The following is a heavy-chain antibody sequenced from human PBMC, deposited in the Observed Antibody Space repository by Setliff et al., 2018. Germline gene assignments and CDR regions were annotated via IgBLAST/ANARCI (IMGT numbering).Heavy chain of an antibody. CDR2: IYYSGST. V-gene: IGHV4-59*01. CDR1: GGSISSYY. J-gene: IGHJ3*02. D-gene: IGHD3-22*01. Sequence: SETLSLTCTVSGGSISSYYWSWIRQPPGKGLEWIGYIYYSGSTNYNPSLKSRVAISVDTSKNQFSLKLSSVTAADTAVYYCAREGEPPYDSSGLDAFDIWGQGTMVTVSS. CDR3: AREGEPPYDSSGLDAFDI.